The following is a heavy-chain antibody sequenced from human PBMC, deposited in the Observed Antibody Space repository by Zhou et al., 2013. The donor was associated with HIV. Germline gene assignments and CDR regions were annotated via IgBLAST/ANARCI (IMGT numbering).Heavy chain of an antibody. CDR1: GGSFSGHA. CDR3: ARDCGLGGSRDY. J-gene: IGHJ4*02. CDR2: INSKSGGT. Sequence: QVQLVQSGAEVKKPGSSVKVSCKASGGSFSGHAISWVRQAPGQGLEWMGGINSKSGGTRFAQKFQGRVTLTRDTSISTAYMELNWLTPDDTAVYYCARDCGLGGSRDYWGQGTLVTVSS. V-gene: IGHV1-2*02. D-gene: IGHD1-26*01.